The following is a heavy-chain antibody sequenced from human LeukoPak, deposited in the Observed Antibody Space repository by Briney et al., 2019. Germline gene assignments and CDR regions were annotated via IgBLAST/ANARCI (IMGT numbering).Heavy chain of an antibody. CDR3: ARFLLVYSSSWYDEPRPYFDY. J-gene: IGHJ4*02. Sequence: PSETLSLTCAVYGGSFSGYYWSWIRQPPGKGLEWIGEINHSGSTNYNPSLKSRVTISVDTSKNQFSLKLSSVTAADTAVYYCARFLLVYSSSWYDEPRPYFDYWGQGTLVTVSS. D-gene: IGHD6-13*01. CDR1: GGSFSGYY. V-gene: IGHV4-34*01. CDR2: INHSGST.